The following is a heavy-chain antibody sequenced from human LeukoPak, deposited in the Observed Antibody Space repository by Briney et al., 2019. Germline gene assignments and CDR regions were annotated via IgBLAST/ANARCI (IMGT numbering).Heavy chain of an antibody. J-gene: IGHJ4*02. CDR2: ISYSGST. D-gene: IGHD2-15*01. V-gene: IGHV4-59*08. CDR3: ARRHYCSGGSCYSGSDYFDY. CDR1: GGSISRYY. Sequence: PETLSLTCTVSGGSISRYYWSWIRQPPGPGLEWIGYISYSGSTNYNPSLKSRVTISVDTSKNQFSLKLSSVTAADTAVYYCARRHYCSGGSCYSGSDYFDYWGQGTLVTVSS.